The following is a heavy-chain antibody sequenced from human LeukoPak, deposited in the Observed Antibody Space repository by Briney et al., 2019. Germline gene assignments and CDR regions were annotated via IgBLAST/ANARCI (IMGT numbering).Heavy chain of an antibody. Sequence: KPSETLSLTCTVSGGSISSGDYYWSWIRQPPGKGLEWIGYIYYSGSTYYNPSLKSRVTISVDTSKNQFSLRLSSVTAADTAVYYCAREAIAVAGTAFDYWGQGTLVTVSS. V-gene: IGHV4-30-4*01. J-gene: IGHJ4*02. CDR1: GGSISSGDYY. D-gene: IGHD6-19*01. CDR3: AREAIAVAGTAFDY. CDR2: IYYSGST.